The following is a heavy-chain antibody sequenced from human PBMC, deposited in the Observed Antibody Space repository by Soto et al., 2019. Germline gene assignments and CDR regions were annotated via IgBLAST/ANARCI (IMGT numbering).Heavy chain of an antibody. J-gene: IGHJ4*01. V-gene: IGHV3-30-3*01. D-gene: IGHD2-2*01. CDR3: AKDSHWAIISPTHDY. CDR1: GFTFSSYA. CDR2: ISYDGSNK. Sequence: GGSLRLSCAASGFTFSSYAMHWVRQAPGKGLEWVAVISYDGSNKYYADSVKGRFTISRDTSKNMLYLQMNSLRAEDTVIYYCAKDSHWAIISPTHDYWGHGTLVTVSS.